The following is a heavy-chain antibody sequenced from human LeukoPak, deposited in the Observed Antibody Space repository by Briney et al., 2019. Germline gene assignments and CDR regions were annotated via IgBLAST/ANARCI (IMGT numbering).Heavy chain of an antibody. D-gene: IGHD2-21*01. J-gene: IGHJ6*02. CDR1: GGSFSGYY. Sequence: PSETLSLTCAVYGGSFSGYYWSWIRQPPGKGLEWIGEINHSGSTNYNPSLKSRVTISVDTSKNQFSLKLSSVTAADTAVYYCARHIDVRSHASYYYYGMDVWGQGTTVTVSS. CDR2: INHSGST. CDR3: ARHIDVRSHASYYYYGMDV. V-gene: IGHV4-34*01.